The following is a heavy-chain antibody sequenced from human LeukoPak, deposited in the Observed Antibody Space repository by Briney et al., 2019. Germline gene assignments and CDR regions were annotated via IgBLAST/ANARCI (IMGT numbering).Heavy chain of an antibody. V-gene: IGHV4-34*01. D-gene: IGHD3-22*01. CDR3: ARSLTYYYDSSGYYGWGSYYYYGMDV. Sequence: PSETLSLTCAVYGESFSDNYWTWIRQPPGRGLEWIGEITHTGSTKYNPSLETRVSILVDTSKNQFSLKLSSVTAADTAVYYCARSLTYYYDSSGYYGWGSYYYYGMDVWGQGTTVTVSS. J-gene: IGHJ6*02. CDR1: GESFSDNY. CDR2: ITHTGST.